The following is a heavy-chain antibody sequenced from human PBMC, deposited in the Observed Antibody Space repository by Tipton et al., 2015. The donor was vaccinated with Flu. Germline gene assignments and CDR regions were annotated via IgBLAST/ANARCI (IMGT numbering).Heavy chain of an antibody. CDR1: GGSLSSYF. Sequence: TLSLTCTVSGGSLSSYFWSWIRQPAGKGLEWIGRIYPSGNTNYNPSLKSRVTISVDTSKNQFSLKLSSVTAADTAVYYCARDLGSSGSFDYWGQGTLVTVSS. J-gene: IGHJ4*02. CDR2: IYPSGNT. D-gene: IGHD6-13*01. CDR3: ARDLGSSGSFDY. V-gene: IGHV4-4*07.